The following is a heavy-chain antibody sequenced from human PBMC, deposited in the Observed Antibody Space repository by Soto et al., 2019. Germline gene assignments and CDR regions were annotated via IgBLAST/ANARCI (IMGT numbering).Heavy chain of an antibody. Sequence: PSETLSLTCTVSGGSISSSSYYWGWIRQPPGKGLEWIGSIYYSGSTYYNPSLKSRVTISVDTSKNQFSLKLSSVTAADTAVYYCARERLTGTRFNWFDPWGQGTLVTVSS. CDR1: GGSISSSSYY. CDR3: ARERLTGTRFNWFDP. CDR2: IYYSGST. V-gene: IGHV4-39*02. D-gene: IGHD1-20*01. J-gene: IGHJ5*02.